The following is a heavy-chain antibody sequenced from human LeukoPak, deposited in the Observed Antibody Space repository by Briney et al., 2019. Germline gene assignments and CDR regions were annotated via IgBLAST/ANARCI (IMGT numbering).Heavy chain of an antibody. CDR3: AKVTIARFGELCFDY. CDR2: ISGSGGIT. V-gene: IGHV3-23*01. D-gene: IGHD3-10*01. J-gene: IGHJ4*02. CDR1: GFTFSSYA. Sequence: GGSLRLSCAASGFTFSSYAMSWVRQAPGKGLEWVSAISGSGGITYYADSVKGRFTISRDNSKNTLYLQMNSLRAEDTAVYYCAKVTIARFGELCFDYWGQGTLVTVSS.